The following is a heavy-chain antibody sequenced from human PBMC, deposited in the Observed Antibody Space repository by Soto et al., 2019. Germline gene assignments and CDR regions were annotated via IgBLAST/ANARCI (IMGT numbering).Heavy chain of an antibody. V-gene: IGHV4-59*01. CDR1: VGSISSYF. J-gene: IGHJ4*02. Sequence: SETLSLTCTVSVGSISSYFWSWIRQPPGKGVEWIGYIYYSGSTNYNPSLKSRVTISVDTSKNQFSLKLSSVTAADTAVYYCARAGTAMVALDFWGQGTLVTSPQ. D-gene: IGHD5-18*01. CDR2: IYYSGST. CDR3: ARAGTAMVALDF.